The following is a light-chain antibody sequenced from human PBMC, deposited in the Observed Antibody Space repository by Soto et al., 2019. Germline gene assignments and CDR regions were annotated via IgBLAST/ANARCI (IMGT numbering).Light chain of an antibody. CDR3: QQYGSLFT. J-gene: IGKJ3*01. CDR2: GAS. CDR1: QSVSSSY. V-gene: IGKV3-20*01. Sequence: EIVLTQSPGTLSLSPGERATLSCRASQSVSSSYLAWYQQKPGQAPRLLIYGASGRATGIPDRFSGSGSGTDFTLTISRLEPEDFAVYYCQQYGSLFTFGPGTKVVIK.